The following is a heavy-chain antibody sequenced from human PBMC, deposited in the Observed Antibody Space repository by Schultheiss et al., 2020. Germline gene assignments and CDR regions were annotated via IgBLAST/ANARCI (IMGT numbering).Heavy chain of an antibody. J-gene: IGHJ4*02. CDR1: GFTFSSYS. V-gene: IGHV3-74*01. CDR2: INTDGSST. CDR3: ARDDSSGYYPFPFDY. Sequence: GGSLRLSCAASGFTFSSYSMTWVRQAPGKGLEWVSRINTDGSSTIYADSVKGRFTISGDNAKNTLYLQMNSLRAEDTAVYYCARDDSSGYYPFPFDYWGQGTLVTVSS. D-gene: IGHD3-22*01.